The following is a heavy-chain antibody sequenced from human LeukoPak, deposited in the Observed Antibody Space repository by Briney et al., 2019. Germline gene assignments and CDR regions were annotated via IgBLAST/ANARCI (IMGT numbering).Heavy chain of an antibody. CDR2: INPNSGGT. Sequence: ASVKVSCKASGYTFTGYYMHWVRQAPGQGLEWMGWINPNSGGTKYTQKFQGRVTMTRGTSISTAYMELSRLRSDDTAVYYCARDVGEYCSSTNSYASDKWGQGTLVTVSS. V-gene: IGHV1-2*02. CDR3: ARDVGEYCSSTNSYASDK. D-gene: IGHD2-2*01. CDR1: GYTFTGYY. J-gene: IGHJ4*02.